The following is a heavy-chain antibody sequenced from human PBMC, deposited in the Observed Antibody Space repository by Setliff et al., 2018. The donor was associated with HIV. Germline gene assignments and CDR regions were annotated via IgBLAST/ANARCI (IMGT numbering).Heavy chain of an antibody. CDR3: ARDVEHMMDV. CDR1: GGTFSSYA. CDR2: IIPILGIA. V-gene: IGHV1-69*10. J-gene: IGHJ6*02. Sequence: SVKVSCKASGGTFSSYAISWVRQAPGQGLEWMGGIIPILGIANYAQKFQGRVTITADTSTSTAYMELRRLRFDDTAVYYCARDVEHMMDVWGQGTTVTVSS.